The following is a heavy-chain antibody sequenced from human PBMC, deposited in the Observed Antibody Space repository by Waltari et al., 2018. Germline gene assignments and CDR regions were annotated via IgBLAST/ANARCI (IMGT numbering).Heavy chain of an antibody. D-gene: IGHD6-13*01. CDR1: GFTFSSYA. J-gene: IGHJ6*02. V-gene: IGHV3-30*01. Sequence: VQLVESGGGLVQPGGSLRLSCAASGFTFSSYAMHWVRQAPGKGLEWVAVISYDGSNKYYADAVKGRFTISRDNSKNTLYLQMNSLRAEDTAVYYCARDLSVSAAGIGSHYYYYYGMDVWGQGTTVTVSS. CDR2: ISYDGSNK. CDR3: ARDLSVSAAGIGSHYYYYYGMDV.